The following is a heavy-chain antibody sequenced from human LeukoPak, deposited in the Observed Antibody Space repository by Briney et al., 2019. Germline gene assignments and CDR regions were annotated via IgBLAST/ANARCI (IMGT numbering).Heavy chain of an antibody. Sequence: PSETLSLTCTVSGGSISSSSYYWGWIRQPPGKGLEWIGSIYYSGSTYYNPSLKSRVTISVDTSKNQFSLKLSSVTAADTAVYYCARDAADRFRSSSSGGYFQHWGQGTLVTVSS. D-gene: IGHD6-6*01. CDR1: GGSISSSSYY. CDR3: ARDAADRFRSSSSGGYFQH. J-gene: IGHJ1*01. CDR2: IYYSGST. V-gene: IGHV4-39*07.